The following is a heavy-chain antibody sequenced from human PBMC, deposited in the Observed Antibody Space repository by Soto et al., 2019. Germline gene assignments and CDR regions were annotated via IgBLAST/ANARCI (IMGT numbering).Heavy chain of an antibody. CDR2: ISAYNGNL. CDR1: GYTFINYG. J-gene: IGHJ3*02. D-gene: IGHD1-20*01. CDR3: VSDGISGAEPFDI. Sequence: QVQLVQSGAEVKMPGASVKVSCKASGYTFINYGISWVRQAPGQGLEWMGWISAYNGNLNYAPKIQGRVTMTTDASTTTAYEELRRLRSDDTAVYYTVSDGISGAEPFDIRRQATMVTVSS. V-gene: IGHV1-18*01.